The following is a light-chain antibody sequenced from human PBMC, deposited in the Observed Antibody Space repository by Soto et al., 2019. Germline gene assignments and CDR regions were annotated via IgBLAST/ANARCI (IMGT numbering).Light chain of an antibody. J-gene: IGLJ3*02. CDR1: SSDVGGYNY. Sequence: QSALTQPASVSGSPGQSITISCTGTSSDVGGYNYVSWYQQHPGKAPKLMIYEVNYRPSGVSNRFSGSRSGNTASLTISGLQAADEADYFCSSYTSSNTGVFGGGTKLTVL. CDR2: EVN. CDR3: SSYTSSNTGV. V-gene: IGLV2-14*01.